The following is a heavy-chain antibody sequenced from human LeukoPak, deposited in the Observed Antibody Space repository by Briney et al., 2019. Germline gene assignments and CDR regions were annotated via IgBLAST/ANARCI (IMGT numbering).Heavy chain of an antibody. CDR2: IIPIFGTA. CDR1: GGTFSSYA. V-gene: IGHV1-69*06. J-gene: IGHJ6*04. CDR3: ARTSFRITGTTGYYYYYHGMDV. Sequence: GASVKVSCKASGGTFSSYAISWVRQAPGQGLEWMGGIIPIFGTANYAQKFQGRVTITADKSTSTAYMELSSLRSEDTAVYYCARTSFRITGTTGYYYYYHGMDVWGKGTTVTVSS. D-gene: IGHD1-20*01.